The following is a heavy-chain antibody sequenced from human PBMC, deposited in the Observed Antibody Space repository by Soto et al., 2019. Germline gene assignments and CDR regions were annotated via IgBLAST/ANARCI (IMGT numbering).Heavy chain of an antibody. Sequence: QVQLQESGPGLVKPSETLSLTCTVSGGSISSYYWSWIRQPPGKGLEWIGYIYYSGSTNYNPSLESRVTISVDTSKNQFSLKLSSVTAADTAVYYCARGRNWMYYFDYWGQGTLVTVSS. CDR1: GGSISSYY. D-gene: IGHD1-20*01. CDR3: ARGRNWMYYFDY. CDR2: IYYSGST. V-gene: IGHV4-59*01. J-gene: IGHJ4*02.